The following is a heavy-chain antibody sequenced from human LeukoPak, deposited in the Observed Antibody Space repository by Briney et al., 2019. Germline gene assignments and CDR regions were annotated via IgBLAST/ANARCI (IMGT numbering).Heavy chain of an antibody. CDR2: IKQDGSQE. CDR1: GFYFSAYL. CDR3: ARDLTGFNL. J-gene: IGHJ5*02. V-gene: IGHV3-7*04. Sequence: SGGSLRLSCVASGFYFSAYLMSWVRQAPGKGLEWVANIKQDGSQEFYLDSVKGRFTISRDNGNNSLYLHMSRLRIEDTAVYYCARDLTGFNLWGQGALVTVSS.